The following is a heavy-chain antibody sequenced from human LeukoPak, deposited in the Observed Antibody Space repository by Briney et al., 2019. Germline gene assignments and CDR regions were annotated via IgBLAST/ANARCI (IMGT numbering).Heavy chain of an antibody. CDR2: ISWNSGTI. D-gene: IGHD6-6*01. CDR3: AKGLYSTSSGQFDY. CDR1: GFTFDDYA. J-gene: IGHJ4*02. V-gene: IGHV3-9*01. Sequence: PGGSLRLSGAASGFTFDDYAMHWVRQAPGKGLEWVSGISWNSGTIGYADSVKGRFTISRDNAKKSLFLQMNSLRAEDTALYYCAKGLYSTSSGQFDYWGQGTLVTVSS.